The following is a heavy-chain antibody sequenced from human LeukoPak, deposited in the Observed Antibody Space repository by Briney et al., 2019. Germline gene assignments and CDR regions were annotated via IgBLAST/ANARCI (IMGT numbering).Heavy chain of an antibody. J-gene: IGHJ5*02. D-gene: IGHD6-13*01. CDR2: IYHSGST. CDR1: GYSISSGYY. Sequence: SETLSLTCTVSGYSISSGYYWGWIRQPPGKGLEWIGSIYHSGSTYYNPSLKSRVTISVDTSKNQFSLKLSSVTAADTAVYYCARERQSLYSSSFWFDPWGQGTLVTVSS. CDR3: ARERQSLYSSSFWFDP. V-gene: IGHV4-38-2*02.